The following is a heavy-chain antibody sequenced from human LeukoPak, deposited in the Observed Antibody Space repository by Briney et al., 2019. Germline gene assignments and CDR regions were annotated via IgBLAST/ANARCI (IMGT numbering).Heavy chain of an antibody. CDR2: IYYSGST. D-gene: IGHD3-22*01. V-gene: IGHV4-59*12. J-gene: IGHJ4*02. CDR3: ASGRHYDSSGSPSDY. Sequence: PSETLSLTCAVYGGSFSGYYWSWIRQPPGKGLEWIGYIYYSGSTNYNPSLKSRVTISVDTSKNQFSLKLSSVTAADTAVYYCASGRHYDSSGSPSDYWGQGTLVTVSS. CDR1: GGSFSGYY.